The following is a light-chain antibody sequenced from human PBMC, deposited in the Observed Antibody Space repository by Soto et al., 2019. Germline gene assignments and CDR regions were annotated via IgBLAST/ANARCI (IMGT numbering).Light chain of an antibody. V-gene: IGLV1-40*01. CDR1: SSNIGAGYD. CDR3: QSYDNSLSGYV. CDR2: GNN. J-gene: IGLJ1*01. Sequence: QAVVTQPPSVSGAPGQRVTISCTGSSSNIGAGYDVHWYQQLPGTAPKLLIYGNNNRPPGVPDRFSGSKSGTSASLAITGLQAEDEADYYCQSYDNSLSGYVFGTGTKVTVL.